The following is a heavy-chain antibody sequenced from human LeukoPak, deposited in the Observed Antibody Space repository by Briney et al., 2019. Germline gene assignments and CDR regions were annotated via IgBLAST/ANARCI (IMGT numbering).Heavy chain of an antibody. CDR3: ARGPVTTGFDP. D-gene: IGHD4-17*01. Sequence: GGSLRLSCIASGFTVSSNYMSWVRQAPGKGLEWVSIIYSGGTTYYADSVKGRFTISRDNSKNTLYLQMNSLRAEDTAVYYCARGPVTTGFDPWGQGTLVTVS. CDR2: IYSGGTT. V-gene: IGHV3-66*01. J-gene: IGHJ5*02. CDR1: GFTVSSNY.